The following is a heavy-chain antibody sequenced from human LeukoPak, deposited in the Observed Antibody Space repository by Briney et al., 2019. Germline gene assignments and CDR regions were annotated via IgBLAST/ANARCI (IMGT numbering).Heavy chain of an antibody. CDR3: ATKEPSTSGWSY. CDR1: GFTFNRDW. Sequence: GGSLRLSCAASGFTFNRDWTAWVRQAPGKGLEWVANIKEDGSEKNYVDSVKGRFTISRDNAVNSVYLQMNDLRAEDTGVYYCATKEPSTSGWSYWGQGTLVTVSS. D-gene: IGHD6-19*01. V-gene: IGHV3-7*01. CDR2: IKEDGSEK. J-gene: IGHJ4*02.